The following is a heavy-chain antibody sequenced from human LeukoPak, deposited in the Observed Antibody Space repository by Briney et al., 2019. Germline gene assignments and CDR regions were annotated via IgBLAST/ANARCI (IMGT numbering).Heavy chain of an antibody. Sequence: ASVKVSCKASGYTFTSYDINWVRQATGQGLEWMGWMNPNSGNTGYAQKFQGRVTMITDTSTSTAYMELRSLRSDDTAVYYCARPRVAGSFDIWGQGTMVTVSS. CDR1: GYTFTSYD. CDR2: MNPNSGNT. J-gene: IGHJ3*02. CDR3: ARPRVAGSFDI. V-gene: IGHV1-8*01. D-gene: IGHD2-15*01.